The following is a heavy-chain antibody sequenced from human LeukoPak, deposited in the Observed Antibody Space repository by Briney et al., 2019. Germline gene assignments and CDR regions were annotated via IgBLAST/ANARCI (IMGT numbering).Heavy chain of an antibody. Sequence: SETLSLTCAVYGGSFRGYYWSWIRQPPGKGLEWIGEINHSGSTNYNPSLKSRVTISVDTSKNQFSLKLSFVTAADTAVYYCARDAGGWYYFDYWGQGTLVTVSS. J-gene: IGHJ4*02. V-gene: IGHV4-34*01. D-gene: IGHD6-19*01. CDR3: ARDAGGWYYFDY. CDR1: GGSFRGYY. CDR2: INHSGST.